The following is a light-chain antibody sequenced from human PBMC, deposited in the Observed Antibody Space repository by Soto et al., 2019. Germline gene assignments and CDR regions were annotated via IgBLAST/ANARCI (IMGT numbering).Light chain of an antibody. CDR3: MQSTQLPPT. CDR1: HMHLNITGESF. J-gene: IGKJ5*01. Sequence: VITETPLSLAVAPVHPASITCSSIHMHLNITGESFLFWYLQKPGKSPQLLIYAVSTRVSGVPDRFSGSGSGTDFTLEISRVETDDVGIYYCMQSTQLPPTFGQGTRLEIK. V-gene: IGKV2D-29*02. CDR2: AVS.